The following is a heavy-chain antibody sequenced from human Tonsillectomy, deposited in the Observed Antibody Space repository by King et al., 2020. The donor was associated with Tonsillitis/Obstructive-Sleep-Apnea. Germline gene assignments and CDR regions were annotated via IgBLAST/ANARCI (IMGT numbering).Heavy chain of an antibody. D-gene: IGHD2-21*02. CDR3: ARSLYCGGDCYFNAFEI. Sequence: VQLQESGPGLVKPSQTLSLTCTVSGGSVSSGGYFWSWICQHPGKGLEWIGYIYHSGSTYYNPSLKSRLTLSIDAPKNQFSLQLSSVTAADTAVYYCARSLYCGGDCYFNAFEIWGQGTMVTVSS. CDR1: GGSVSSGGYF. J-gene: IGHJ3*02. CDR2: IYHSGST. V-gene: IGHV4-31*03.